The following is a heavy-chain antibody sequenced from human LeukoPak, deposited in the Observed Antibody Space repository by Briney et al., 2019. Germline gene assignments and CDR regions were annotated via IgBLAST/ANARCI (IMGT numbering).Heavy chain of an antibody. J-gene: IGHJ4*02. CDR2: INWNGGSI. Sequence: GGSLRLSCAASGFTFDDYGMNWVRQAPGKGLEWVSGINWNGGSIGYGDSVKGRFTISRDNAKSSLYPQMNSLRAEDTALYYCARGYCSGGSCWYFDYWGQGTPVTVSS. CDR3: ARGYCSGGSCWYFDY. CDR1: GFTFDDYG. D-gene: IGHD2-15*01. V-gene: IGHV3-20*04.